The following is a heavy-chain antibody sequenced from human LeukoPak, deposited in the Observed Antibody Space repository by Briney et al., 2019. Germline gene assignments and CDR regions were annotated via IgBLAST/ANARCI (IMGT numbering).Heavy chain of an antibody. CDR1: GGSISSYY. CDR2: IYHSGST. J-gene: IGHJ4*02. V-gene: IGHV4-59*08. Sequence: PSETLSLTCTVSGGSISSYYWSWIRQPPGKGLEWIGSIYHSGSTYYNPTLKSRVTISVDTSKNQFSLKLSSVTAADTAVYYCARILTAALDYWGQGTLVTVSS. CDR3: ARILTAALDY. D-gene: IGHD5-18*01.